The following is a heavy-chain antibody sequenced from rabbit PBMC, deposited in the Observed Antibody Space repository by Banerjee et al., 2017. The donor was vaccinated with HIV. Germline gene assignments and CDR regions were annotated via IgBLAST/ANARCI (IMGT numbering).Heavy chain of an antibody. CDR2: INTGINTI. CDR1: GIDLSNYQY. Sequence: QSLEESGGDLVKPGASLTLTCTASGIDLSNYQYMCWVRQAPGKGLEWIACINTGINTIYYASWAKGRFTISKTSSTTVTLQMTSLTAADTATHFCARSHSAYYWGFDLWGQGTLVTVS. J-gene: IGHJ3*01. V-gene: IGHV1S40*01. D-gene: IGHD1-1*01. CDR3: ARSHSAYYWGFDL.